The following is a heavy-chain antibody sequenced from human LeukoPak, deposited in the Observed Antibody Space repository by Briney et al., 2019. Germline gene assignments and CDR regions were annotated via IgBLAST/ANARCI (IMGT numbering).Heavy chain of an antibody. J-gene: IGHJ4*02. CDR1: GFTFSSYG. Sequence: GGSLRLSCAASGFTFSSYGVSWVRQAPGKGLEWVSYISSSGSTIYYADSVKGRFTISRDNAKNSLYLQMNSLRAEDTAVYYCARETYYYDSSASRLLDYWGQGTLVTVSS. D-gene: IGHD3-22*01. V-gene: IGHV3-48*04. CDR3: ARETYYYDSSASRLLDY. CDR2: ISSSGSTI.